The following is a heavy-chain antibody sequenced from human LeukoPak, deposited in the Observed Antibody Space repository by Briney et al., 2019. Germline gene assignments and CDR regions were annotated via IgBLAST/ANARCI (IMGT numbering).Heavy chain of an antibody. V-gene: IGHV4-34*01. Sequence: SETLSLTCSVYGGSFNDYDWSWVRQAPGRGLQWIGEINQSGATNCDPSLKSRVTMSLDTSKNQFSLKLSSVTAADTAVYYCVKDGGIDDFDYWGQGTLVTVSS. CDR1: GGSFNDYD. CDR2: INQSGAT. CDR3: VKDGGIDDFDY. D-gene: IGHD6-13*01. J-gene: IGHJ4*02.